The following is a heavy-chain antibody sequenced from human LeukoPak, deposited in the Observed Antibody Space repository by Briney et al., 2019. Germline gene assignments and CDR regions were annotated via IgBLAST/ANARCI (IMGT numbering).Heavy chain of an antibody. V-gene: IGHV4-4*02. CDR1: GGPISSPNW. Sequence: PSETLSLTCAVSGGPISSPNWWSWVRPPPGKGLELIGEIYDGASPTYTPSLKSRVTISLDKSKNQFSLRLTSVTAADTAVYYCARRGPPHYGDYNSWGQGTLVTVSS. CDR3: ARRGPPHYGDYNS. CDR2: IYDGASP. J-gene: IGHJ4*02. D-gene: IGHD4-17*01.